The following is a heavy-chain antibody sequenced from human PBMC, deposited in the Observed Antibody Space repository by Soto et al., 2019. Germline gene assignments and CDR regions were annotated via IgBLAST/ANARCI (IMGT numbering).Heavy chain of an antibody. D-gene: IGHD3-22*01. V-gene: IGHV1-18*01. Sequence: QVKLVQSGTEVKKPGASVKVSCKASGYSFGTSGISWVRQAPGQGLEWMGWISAYNGNTTYDQKLQDRATMTTDTSTKTAYLELRSLRSDDTAVYYWARAGQYYDSSGYANWGQGTLVTVSS. CDR2: ISAYNGNT. CDR3: ARAGQYYDSSGYAN. CDR1: GYSFGTSG. J-gene: IGHJ4*02.